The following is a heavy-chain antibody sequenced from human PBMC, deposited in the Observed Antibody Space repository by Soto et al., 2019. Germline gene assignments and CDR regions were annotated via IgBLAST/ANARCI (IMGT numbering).Heavy chain of an antibody. CDR2: ISDSGSTK. V-gene: IGHV3-48*03. CDR3: AREVGYYDSSSDTFDI. J-gene: IGHJ3*02. D-gene: IGHD3-22*01. Sequence: PGGSLRLSCAASGFTLSSYEVNWVRQAPGKGLEWVSYISDSGSTKYYADSVKGRFTISRDNAKNSLYLQMNSLRAEDTAVYYCAREVGYYDSSSDTFDIWGQGTMVTVSS. CDR1: GFTLSSYE.